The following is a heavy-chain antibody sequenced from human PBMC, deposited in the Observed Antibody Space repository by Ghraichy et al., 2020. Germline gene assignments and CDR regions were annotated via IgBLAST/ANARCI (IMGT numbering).Heavy chain of an antibody. D-gene: IGHD4-11*01. CDR1: GFTFSSYS. J-gene: IGHJ6*03. Sequence: GGSLRLSCAASGFTFSSYSMNWVRQAPGKGLEWVSSISSSSSYIYYADSVKGRFTISRDNAKNSLYLQMNSLRAEDTAVYYCARVRRRGVTTGYMDVWGKGITVTVSS. V-gene: IGHV3-21*01. CDR2: ISSSSSYI. CDR3: ARVRRRGVTTGYMDV.